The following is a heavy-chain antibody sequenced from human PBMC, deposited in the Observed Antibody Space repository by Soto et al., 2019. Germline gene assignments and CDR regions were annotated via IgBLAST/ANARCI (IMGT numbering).Heavy chain of an antibody. V-gene: IGHV3-30-3*01. CDR3: ARARQTYYYGSGSYWLGY. J-gene: IGHJ4*02. CDR1: GFTFSSYA. D-gene: IGHD3-10*01. Sequence: VQLVESGGGVVQPGRSLRLSCAASGFTFSSYAMHWVRQAPGKGLEWVAVISYDGSNKYYADSVKGRFTISRDNSKNTLYLQMNSLRAEDTAVYYCARARQTYYYGSGSYWLGYWGQGTLVTVSS. CDR2: ISYDGSNK.